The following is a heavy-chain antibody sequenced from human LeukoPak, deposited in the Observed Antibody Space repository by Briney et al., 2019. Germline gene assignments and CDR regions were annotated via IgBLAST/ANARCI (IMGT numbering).Heavy chain of an antibody. CDR2: MYYSGST. J-gene: IGHJ3*02. D-gene: IGHD2-21*01. Sequence: PSETLSLTCTVSGDSISSSVYYWGWIRQPPGKGLEWIGSMYYSGSTYYNPSLKSRVTISVDTSKNQFSLKLSSVTAADTAVYYCARGIRGSGDPAFDIWGQGTMVTVSS. V-gene: IGHV4-39*07. CDR1: GDSISSSVYY. CDR3: ARGIRGSGDPAFDI.